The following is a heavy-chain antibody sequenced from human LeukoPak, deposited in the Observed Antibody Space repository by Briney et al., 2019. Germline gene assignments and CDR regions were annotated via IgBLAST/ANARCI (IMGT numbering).Heavy chain of an antibody. D-gene: IGHD1-14*01. CDR3: GTTRRTFYYYYMDV. CDR2: INHSGST. V-gene: IGHV4-34*01. CDR1: GGSFSGYY. Sequence: SETLSLTCAVYGGSFSGYYWSWIRQPPGKGPEWIGEINHSGSTNYNPSLKSRVTISVDTSKNQFSLKLSSVTAADTAVYYCGTTRRTFYYYYMDVWGKGTTVTVSS. J-gene: IGHJ6*03.